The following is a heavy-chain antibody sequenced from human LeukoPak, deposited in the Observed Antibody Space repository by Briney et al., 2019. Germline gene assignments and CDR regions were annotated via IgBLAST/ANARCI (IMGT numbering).Heavy chain of an antibody. CDR2: ISGSGGST. D-gene: IGHD2-15*01. V-gene: IGHV3-23*01. Sequence: GGSLRLSCAASGFTFNIYSMSWVRQAPGKGLEWVSAISGSGGSTYYADSVKGRFTISGENSKNTLYLQMNSLRGEDTAVYFCAKAVGVAATSPTSYFYYGMDVWGQGTTVTVSS. CDR3: AKAVGVAATSPTSYFYYGMDV. CDR1: GFTFNIYS. J-gene: IGHJ6*02.